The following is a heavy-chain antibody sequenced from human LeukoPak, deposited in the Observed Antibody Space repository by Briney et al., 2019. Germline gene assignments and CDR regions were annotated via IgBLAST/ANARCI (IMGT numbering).Heavy chain of an antibody. J-gene: IGHJ4*02. D-gene: IGHD1-26*01. V-gene: IGHV3-23*01. Sequence: GGSLRLSCAASGFTFSTCGMSWVRQAPGQGVEWVSSISDSGDYTYYADSVKGRFSISRDNSKNTLYLQMDRLRAEDTAVYYCAKDQRPRGNYGYFDYWGQGTLLTVSS. CDR1: GFTFSTCG. CDR2: ISDSGDYT. CDR3: AKDQRPRGNYGYFDY.